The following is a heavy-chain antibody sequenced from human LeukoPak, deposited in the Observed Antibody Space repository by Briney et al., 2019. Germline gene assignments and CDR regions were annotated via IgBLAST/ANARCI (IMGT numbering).Heavy chain of an antibody. CDR1: GFTFSHYA. D-gene: IGHD4-11*01. V-gene: IGHV3-33*06. J-gene: IGHJ4*02. CDR2: IWNDGSDK. CDR3: AKDAERGFDFSNSLQS. Sequence: GGSLRLSCATTGFTFSHYAMHWVRQAPGKGLEWVAVIWNDGSDKYYGDSVKGRFTISRDNSKKTVYLQMSSLRVEDTAVYYCAKDAERGFDFSNSLQSWGQGTLVTVSS.